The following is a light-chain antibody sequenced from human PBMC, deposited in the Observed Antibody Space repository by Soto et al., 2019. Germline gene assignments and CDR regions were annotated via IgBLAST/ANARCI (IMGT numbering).Light chain of an antibody. CDR2: GSS. CDR3: HQYNYWPT. Sequence: EIVLTQSPDTLSLSPGERATLSCRASQSIGRSLAWYQQKPGQAPRLLIYGSSNRATGIPARFSGSGSGTDFTLTISSLEPEDFAVYYCHQYNYWPTFGQGTKVDIK. J-gene: IGKJ1*01. V-gene: IGKV3-11*01. CDR1: QSIGRS.